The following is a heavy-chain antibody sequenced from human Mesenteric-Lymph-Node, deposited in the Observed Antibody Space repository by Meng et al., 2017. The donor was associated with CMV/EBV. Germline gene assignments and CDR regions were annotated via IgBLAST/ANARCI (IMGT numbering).Heavy chain of an antibody. V-gene: IGHV3-48*03. D-gene: IGHD2-2*01. J-gene: IGHJ6*02. CDR3: AGGYWSTTNCLLNYYYYGMDV. Sequence: GGSLRLSCATSRLSFSTYEMNWVRQAPGKGLEWVSHISRSGDTIYYADSVRGRFTISRDNGKKSLYLQMNSLRAEDTAVYYCAGGYWSTTNCLLNYYYYGMDVWGQGTTVTVSS. CDR2: ISRSGDTI. CDR1: RLSFSTYE.